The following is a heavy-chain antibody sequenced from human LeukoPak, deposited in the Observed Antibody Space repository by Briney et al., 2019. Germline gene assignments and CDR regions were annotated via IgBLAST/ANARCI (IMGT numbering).Heavy chain of an antibody. D-gene: IGHD6-13*01. J-gene: IGHJ4*02. CDR3: ARLLAAADTKYFDF. CDR2: IYYSGST. V-gene: IGHV4-39*01. Sequence: PSETLSLTCTVSGGSIGSSSYYWGWIRQPPGKGLEWIGSIYYSGSTYYNPSLKSRVSISVDTSKKQFSLKLSSVTAADTAVYYCARLLAAADTKYFDFWGQGTLVTVSS. CDR1: GGSIGSSSYY.